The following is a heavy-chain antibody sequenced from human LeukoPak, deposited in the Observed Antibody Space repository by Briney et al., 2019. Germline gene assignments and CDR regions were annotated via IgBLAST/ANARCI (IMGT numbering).Heavy chain of an antibody. Sequence: GGSLRLSCTASGFTLSSYAIHWVRQAPGKGLEWVSVYSGGSTYYADSVKGRFTISRDNSKNTLYLQMNSLRAEDTAVYYCASTFYGDSPPYWGQGTLVTVSS. D-gene: IGHD4-17*01. CDR2: YSGGST. J-gene: IGHJ4*02. CDR3: ASTFYGDSPPY. V-gene: IGHV3-66*01. CDR1: GFTLSSYA.